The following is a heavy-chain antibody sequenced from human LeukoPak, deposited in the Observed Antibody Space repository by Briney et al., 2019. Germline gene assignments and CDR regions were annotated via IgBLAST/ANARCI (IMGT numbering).Heavy chain of an antibody. CDR2: ISGSGGST. J-gene: IGHJ4*02. CDR1: GFTFSSYD. D-gene: IGHD6-13*01. V-gene: IGHV3-23*01. Sequence: GGSLRLSCAASGFTFSSYDMSWLPQAPGKGLEGVTAISGSGGSTYYTDSVKGRFTISRDNSKNTLYLQRTSLRAEDTAVYYWSNRKAPGIAGYWGQGTLVTVSS. CDR3: SNRKAPGIAGY.